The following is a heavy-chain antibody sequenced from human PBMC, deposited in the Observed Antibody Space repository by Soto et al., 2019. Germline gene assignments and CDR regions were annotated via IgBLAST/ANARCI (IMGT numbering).Heavy chain of an antibody. Sequence: PGGSLRLFYGACGLTYSIYWMHWVRQAPGKGLGWVSRINSDGSSTTYADSEKGRFTITRDNAKNTLYLQMNSLRGDDTAMYYCMKDVVFWPWGKETLVTVAS. V-gene: IGHV3-74*01. CDR1: GLTYSIYW. CDR2: INSDGSST. J-gene: IGHJ4*02. D-gene: IGHD2-15*01. CDR3: MKDVVFWP.